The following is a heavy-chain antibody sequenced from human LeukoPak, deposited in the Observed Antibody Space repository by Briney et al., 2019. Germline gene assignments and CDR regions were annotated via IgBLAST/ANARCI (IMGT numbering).Heavy chain of an antibody. CDR1: GGSISSGTYY. Sequence: PSETLSLTCSVSGGSISSGTYYWSWVRQHPGKGLEWIGYIYYSGSSYYNPSLKSRVTMSVDTSKNQFSLKLSSVTAADTAVYYCARQKVNLLYDFWSGTGDAFDIWGQGTMVTVSS. J-gene: IGHJ3*02. CDR2: IYYSGSS. V-gene: IGHV4-31*03. D-gene: IGHD3-3*01. CDR3: ARQKVNLLYDFWSGTGDAFDI.